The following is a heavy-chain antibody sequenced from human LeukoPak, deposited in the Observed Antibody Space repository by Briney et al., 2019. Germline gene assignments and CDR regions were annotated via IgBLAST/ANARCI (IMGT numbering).Heavy chain of an antibody. CDR3: ARVAYSSSWDAFDI. CDR1: GYSISSGYD. D-gene: IGHD6-13*01. CDR2: ISHTGST. V-gene: IGHV4-38-2*02. J-gene: IGHJ3*02. Sequence: PSETLSLTCSVPGYSISSGYDWGWIRQPPGKGLEWIGSISHTGSTYYNPSLKRRVTISVDTSKNQFSLKLSSVTAADTAFYYCARVAYSSSWDAFDIWGQGTMLTVSS.